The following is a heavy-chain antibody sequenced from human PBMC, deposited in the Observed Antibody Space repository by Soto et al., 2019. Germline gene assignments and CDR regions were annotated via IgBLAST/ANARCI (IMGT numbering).Heavy chain of an antibody. CDR3: ASLPYKDATDYYYYGMDV. CDR1: GGTFSSYA. Sequence: SVKVSCKASGGTFSSYAISWVRQAPGQGLEWMGGIIPIFGTANYAQKFQGRVTITADESTSTAYMELSSLRSEDTAVYYCASLPYKDATDYYYYGMDVWGQGTTVTVSS. V-gene: IGHV1-69*13. D-gene: IGHD1-20*01. J-gene: IGHJ6*02. CDR2: IIPIFGTA.